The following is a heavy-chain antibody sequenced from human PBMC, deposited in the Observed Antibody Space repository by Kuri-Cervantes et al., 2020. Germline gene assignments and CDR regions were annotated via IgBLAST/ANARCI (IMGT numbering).Heavy chain of an antibody. CDR1: GYTFTSYD. CDR3: ARRPIAARYYYYGMDV. J-gene: IGHJ6*02. V-gene: IGHV1-8*01. Sequence: ASVKVSCKASGYTFTSYDINWVRQATGQGLEWMGWMNPNSGNTGYAQKFQGRVTMTRNTSISTAYMELSSLRSEDTAVYYCARRPIAARYYYYGMDVRGQGTTVTVSS. D-gene: IGHD6-6*01. CDR2: MNPNSGNT.